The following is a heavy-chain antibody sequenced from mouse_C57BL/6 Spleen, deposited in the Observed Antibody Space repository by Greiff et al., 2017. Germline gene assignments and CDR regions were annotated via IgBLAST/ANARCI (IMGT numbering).Heavy chain of an antibody. V-gene: IGHV2-2*01. CDR1: GFSLTSYG. D-gene: IGHD2-4*01. Sequence: VQLQQSGPGLVQPSQSLSITCTVSGFSLTSYGVHWVRQSPGKGLEWLGVIWSGGSTDYNSAFISRLSISKANSKSQVFFKMNSLQADDTAIYYCGGYYDYEWFAYWGQGTLVTVSA. CDR3: GGYYDYEWFAY. J-gene: IGHJ3*01. CDR2: IWSGGST.